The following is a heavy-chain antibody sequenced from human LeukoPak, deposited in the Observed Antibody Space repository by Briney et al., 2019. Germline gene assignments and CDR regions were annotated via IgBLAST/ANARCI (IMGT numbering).Heavy chain of an antibody. J-gene: IGHJ4*02. V-gene: IGHV3-21*04. Sequence: PGGSLRLSRTASGFIFSDYSMNWVRQAPGKGLEWVSSISSSGSHIYYADSMKGRFTISRDNSKNTLYLQMNSLRAEDTAVYYCARVKVNNWNDGDYWGQGTLVTVSS. CDR1: GFIFSDYS. CDR2: ISSSGSHI. D-gene: IGHD1-1*01. CDR3: ARVKVNNWNDGDY.